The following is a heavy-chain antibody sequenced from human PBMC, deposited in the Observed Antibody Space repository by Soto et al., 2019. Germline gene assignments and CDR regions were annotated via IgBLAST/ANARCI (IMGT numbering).Heavy chain of an antibody. V-gene: IGHV3-30*18. CDR3: AKRGSIAARPFDY. CDR1: GFTFSSYG. D-gene: IGHD6-6*01. J-gene: IGHJ4*02. Sequence: GGSLRLSCAASGFTFSSYGMHWVRQAPGKGLEWVAVISYDGSNKYYADSVKGRFTISRDNSKNTLYLQMNSLRAEDTAVYYCAKRGSIAARPFDYWGQGTMVTVYS. CDR2: ISYDGSNK.